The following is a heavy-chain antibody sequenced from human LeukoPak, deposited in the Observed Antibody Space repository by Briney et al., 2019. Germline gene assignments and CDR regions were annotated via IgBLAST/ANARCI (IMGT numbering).Heavy chain of an antibody. V-gene: IGHV1-8*01. Sequence: ASVKVSCKASGYTFTSYDINWVRQATGQGLEWMGWMNPNSGNTGYAQKFQGRVTMTRNTSISTAYMELSSLRSEDTAVYYCARGQGLAVAGTGINYYYYYGMDVWGQGTTVTVSS. CDR3: ARGQGLAVAGTGINYYYYYGMDV. CDR2: MNPNSGNT. D-gene: IGHD6-19*01. J-gene: IGHJ6*02. CDR1: GYTFTSYD.